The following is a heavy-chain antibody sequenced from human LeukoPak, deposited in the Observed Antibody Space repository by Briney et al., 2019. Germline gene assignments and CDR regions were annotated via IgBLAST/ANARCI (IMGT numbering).Heavy chain of an antibody. V-gene: IGHV3-49*04. D-gene: IGHD3-10*01. CDR1: GFTFGDYG. CDR2: IRSKTYGGTT. J-gene: IGHJ4*02. CDR3: TGSFGELTFFDN. Sequence: GGSLRLSCRASGFTFGDYGMSWVRQAPGKGLEWVGFIRSKTYGGTTEYAASVKGRFTISRDDSKSIAYLQMNSLKTEDTAVYYCTGSFGELTFFDNWGQGTLVTVSS.